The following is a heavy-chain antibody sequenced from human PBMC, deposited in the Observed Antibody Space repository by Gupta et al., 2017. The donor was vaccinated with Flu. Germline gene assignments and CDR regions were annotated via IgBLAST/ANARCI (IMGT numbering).Heavy chain of an antibody. CDR1: GLIFRTYA. CDR3: AKEVDIVVVPGDWFDP. Sequence: EVQLLESGGGLVQPGGSLRLSCAASGLIFRTYAMSWFRQAPGKGLDWVSAISASGGSTHYADSVKGRFTISRDNSKNTLYLQMKSLRVEDTAVYYCAKEVDIVVVPGDWFDPWGQGTLVTVSS. CDR2: ISASGGST. V-gene: IGHV3-23*01. D-gene: IGHD2-21*01. J-gene: IGHJ5*02.